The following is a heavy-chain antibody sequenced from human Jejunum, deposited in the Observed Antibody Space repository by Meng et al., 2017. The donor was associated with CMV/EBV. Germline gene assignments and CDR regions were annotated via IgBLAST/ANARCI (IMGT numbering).Heavy chain of an antibody. CDR3: ARGTGSGSWLIDS. D-gene: IGHD6-13*01. V-gene: IGHV3-30*04. CDR2: IPFDGNNE. Sequence: ASGFTFSSYAMHWVRQAPGKGLEWVAAIPFDGNNEHYADSVKGRFTISRDNSKNTLYLQVNSLRLEDTGVYYCARGTGSGSWLIDSWGQGTLVTVSS. CDR1: GFTFSSYA. J-gene: IGHJ4*02.